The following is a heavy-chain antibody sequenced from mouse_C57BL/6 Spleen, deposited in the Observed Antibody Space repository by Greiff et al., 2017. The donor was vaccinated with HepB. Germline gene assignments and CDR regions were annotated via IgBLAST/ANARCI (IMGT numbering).Heavy chain of an antibody. CDR3: ARFGGNTTVADV. CDR2: IYPGSGST. J-gene: IGHJ1*03. CDR1: GYNFTSYW. D-gene: IGHD1-1*01. V-gene: IGHV1-55*01. Sequence: QVQLKQPGAELVKPGASVKMSCKASGYNFTSYWITWVKQRPGQGLEWIGDIYPGSGSTNYNEKFKSKATLTVDTSSSTAYMQLSSLTSEDSAVYYCARFGGNTTVADVWGTGTTVTVSS.